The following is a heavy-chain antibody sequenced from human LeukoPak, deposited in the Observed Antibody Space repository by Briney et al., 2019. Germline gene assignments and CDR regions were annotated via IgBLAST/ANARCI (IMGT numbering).Heavy chain of an antibody. CDR1: GFTFSSYA. J-gene: IGHJ4*02. CDR3: ARGGYDSSYIDY. V-gene: IGHV3-21*01. D-gene: IGHD3-22*01. CDR2: ISSSSSYI. Sequence: GGSLRLSCAASGFTFSSYAMSWVRQAPGKGLEWVSSISSSSSYIYYADSVKGRFTISRDNAKNSLYLQMNSLRAEDTAVYYCARGGYDSSYIDYWGQGTLVTVSS.